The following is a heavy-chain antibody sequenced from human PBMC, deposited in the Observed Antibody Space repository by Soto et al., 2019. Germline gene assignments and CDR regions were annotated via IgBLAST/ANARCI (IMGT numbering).Heavy chain of an antibody. V-gene: IGHV4-59*01. D-gene: IGHD6-6*01. J-gene: IGHJ4*02. Sequence: SETLSLTCTVSGGSISSYYWSWIRQPPGKGLEWIGYIYYSGSTHYNPSLKSRVTISVDTSKNQFSLKLSSVTAADTAVYYCARSEQLVFFDYWGQGTLVTVSS. CDR3: ARSEQLVFFDY. CDR2: IYYSGST. CDR1: GGSISSYY.